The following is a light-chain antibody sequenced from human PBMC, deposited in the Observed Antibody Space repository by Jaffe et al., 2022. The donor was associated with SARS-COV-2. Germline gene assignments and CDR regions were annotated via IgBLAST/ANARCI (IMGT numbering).Light chain of an antibody. CDR1: QSISDW. V-gene: IGKV1-5*03. CDR2: KAS. CDR3: QQYYSFSWM. J-gene: IGKJ1*01. Sequence: DIQVTQSPSFLSASVGDRVTITCRASQSISDWLAWYQQKPGKAPKLLIYKASTLETGVPSRFSGSASGTEFTLTISSLQPDDFATYYCQQYYSFSWMFGQGTKVEF.